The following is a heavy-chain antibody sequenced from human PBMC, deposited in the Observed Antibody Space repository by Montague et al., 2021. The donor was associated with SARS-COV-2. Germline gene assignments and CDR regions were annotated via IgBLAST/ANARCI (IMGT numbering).Heavy chain of an antibody. J-gene: IGHJ6*02. V-gene: IGHV4-59*01. CDR1: GGSISSYY. CDR3: ARGTYSGVDSDVYYYYYGMDV. D-gene: IGHD1-26*01. Sequence: SETLSLTCTVSGGSISSYYWSWIRQPPGKGLEWIGYFYYSGSTNYNPSFKSRLSISGDTSKNQFSLEVTSVTAADTAVYYCARGTYSGVDSDVYYYYYGMDVWGQGTTVTVSS. CDR2: FYYSGST.